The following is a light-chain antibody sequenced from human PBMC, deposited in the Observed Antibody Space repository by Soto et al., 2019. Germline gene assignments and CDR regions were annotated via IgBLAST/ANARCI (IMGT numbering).Light chain of an antibody. CDR3: QQYGSSPWT. CDR2: GAS. V-gene: IGKV3-20*01. Sequence: EIVLTQSPGTLSLSPGERATLSCRASQSAFSTYLAWFQQKPGQAPRLLIYGASSRATGITDRFSGSGSATDFTLTISRLEPEDFAVYYCQQYGSSPWTLGQGTKVEIK. J-gene: IGKJ1*01. CDR1: QSAFSTY.